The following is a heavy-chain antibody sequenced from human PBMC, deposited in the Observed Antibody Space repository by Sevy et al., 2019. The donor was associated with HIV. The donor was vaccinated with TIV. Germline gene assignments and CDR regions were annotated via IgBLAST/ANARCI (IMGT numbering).Heavy chain of an antibody. CDR3: ARRDSSVYDAFDI. V-gene: IGHV4-31*03. CDR1: GGSISSGGYY. Sequence: SETLSLTCTVSGGSISSGGYYWSWIRRHPGKGLEWIGYIYYSGSTYYNPSLKSRVTISVDTSKNQFSLKLSSVTAADTAVYYCARRDSSVYDAFDIWGQGTMVTVSS. J-gene: IGHJ3*02. CDR2: IYYSGST. D-gene: IGHD3-22*01.